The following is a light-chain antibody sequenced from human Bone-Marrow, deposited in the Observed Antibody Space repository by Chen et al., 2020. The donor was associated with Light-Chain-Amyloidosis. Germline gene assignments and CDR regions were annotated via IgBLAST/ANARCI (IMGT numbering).Light chain of an antibody. J-gene: IGLJ3*02. CDR3: VSWDDSVSGWV. Sequence: QSVLTQSPSASGPPGQRVTISCSGSTSTIGSNTVNWYQKFPGTAPRLLIYSTHQRPSGVPDRFSGSKSGTSASLAISELQSEDEAEYYCVSWDDSVSGWVFGGGTKLTVL. CDR2: STH. V-gene: IGLV1-44*01. CDR1: TSTIGSNT.